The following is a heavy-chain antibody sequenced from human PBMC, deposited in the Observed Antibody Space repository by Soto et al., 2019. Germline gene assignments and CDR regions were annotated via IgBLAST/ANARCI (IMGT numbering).Heavy chain of an antibody. V-gene: IGHV3-48*02. CDR2: SSPRGDTI. CDR1: GFSLANYP. Sequence: VQLVESGGGLVQPGGSLRLSCVASGFSLANYPMNWVRQTPGKGLEWISYSSPRGDTIYYVDSVEGRFTISRDNARNSLSLHMSSLRDEDSALYYCAKGPHTNVGWPYYFESWGQGVPVTVSS. D-gene: IGHD6-19*01. J-gene: IGHJ4*02. CDR3: AKGPHTNVGWPYYFES.